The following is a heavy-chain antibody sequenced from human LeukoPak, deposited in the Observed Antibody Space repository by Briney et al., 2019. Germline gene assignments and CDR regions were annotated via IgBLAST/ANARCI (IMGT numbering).Heavy chain of an antibody. CDR2: LNPYSGDT. Sequence: ASVKVSCKASGYTFTAYYLHWVRQAPGQGLEWMGWLNPYSGDTNYAQNFQGRVTMTRDTSINTAYMELSRLRSDDTAVFYCVRSSYDSSLRFDDYWGQGTLLPVFS. J-gene: IGHJ4*02. CDR3: VRSSYDSSLRFDDY. D-gene: IGHD3-22*01. CDR1: GYTFTAYY. V-gene: IGHV1-2*02.